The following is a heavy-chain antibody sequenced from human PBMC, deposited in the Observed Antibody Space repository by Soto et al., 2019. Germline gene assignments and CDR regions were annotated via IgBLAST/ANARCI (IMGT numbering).Heavy chain of an antibody. CDR1: AATPNTCS. V-gene: IGHV4-59*01. Sequence: SEKLSLTCTVSAATPNTCSKSLFRLLLGKRKEWIGYIFYSGHLKYNPSLKSRVTISVDTSKNQFSLKLSSVTAADTAVYYCGRGTDILVVIVADEPSCMDFCGQAPMVTGS. D-gene: IGHD2-15*01. CDR3: GRGTDILVVIVADEPSCMDF. CDR2: IFYSGHL. J-gene: IGHJ6*02.